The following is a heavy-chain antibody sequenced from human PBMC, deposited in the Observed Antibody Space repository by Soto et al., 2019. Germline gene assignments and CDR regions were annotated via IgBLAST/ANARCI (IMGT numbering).Heavy chain of an antibody. V-gene: IGHV3-30-3*01. D-gene: IGHD6-6*01. CDR2: ISYDGSNK. CDR1: GFTFSSYA. Sequence: PGGSLRLPCAASGFTFSSYAMHWVRQAPGKGLEWVAVISYDGSNKYYADSVKGRFTISRDNSKNTLYLQMNSLRAEDTAVYYCARSSLPYYGMDVWGQGTTVTVSS. J-gene: IGHJ6*02. CDR3: ARSSLPYYGMDV.